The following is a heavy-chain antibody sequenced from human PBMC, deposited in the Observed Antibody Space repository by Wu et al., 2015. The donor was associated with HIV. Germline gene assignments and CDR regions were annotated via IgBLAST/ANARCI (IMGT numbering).Heavy chain of an antibody. J-gene: IGHJ5*02. CDR2: IYPTGTT. Sequence: QVQLQESGPGLVKPSETLSLTCDVKNGTINTYYWSWIRQSPGKILEWIGYIYPTGTTNYNPSLKSRVTMSVDTSKNQFSLKLKSMTAADTAIYYCARTKLRYSDKGGGLWFDPWGPGTLVTVSS. CDR3: ARTKLRYSDKGGGLWFDP. CDR1: NGTINTYY. V-gene: IGHV4-4*08. D-gene: IGHD3-9*01.